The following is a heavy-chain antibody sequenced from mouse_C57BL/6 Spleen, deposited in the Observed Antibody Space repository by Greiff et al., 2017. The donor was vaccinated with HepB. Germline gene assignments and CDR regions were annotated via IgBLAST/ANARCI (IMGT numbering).Heavy chain of an antibody. CDR1: GYAFSSYW. CDR3: AIPAAQATPFAY. CDR2: IYPGDGDT. V-gene: IGHV1-80*01. J-gene: IGHJ3*01. Sequence: QVQLKQSGAELVKPGASVKISCKASGYAFSSYWMNWVKQRPGKGLEWIGQIYPGDGDTNYNGKFKGKATLTADKSSSTAYMQLSSLTSEDSAVYVCAIPAAQATPFAYWGQGTLVTVSA. D-gene: IGHD3-2*02.